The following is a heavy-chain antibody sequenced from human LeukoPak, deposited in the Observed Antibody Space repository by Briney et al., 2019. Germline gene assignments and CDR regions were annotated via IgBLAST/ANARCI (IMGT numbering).Heavy chain of an antibody. Sequence: SETLSLTCTVSGASISSGRNYWGWVRQSTGKGLEWIASVYFSGSSQYNPSLVSRAFISVDSSKNQFSLKLSSVTAADTAVYYCARDGYYYDSSGYDYWGQGTLVTVSS. V-gene: IGHV4-39*07. CDR3: ARDGYYYDSSGYDY. CDR2: VYFSGSS. J-gene: IGHJ4*02. CDR1: GASISSGRNY. D-gene: IGHD3-22*01.